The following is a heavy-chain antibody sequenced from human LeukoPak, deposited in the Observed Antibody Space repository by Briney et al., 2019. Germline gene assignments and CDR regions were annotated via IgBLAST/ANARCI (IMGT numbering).Heavy chain of an antibody. J-gene: IGHJ4*02. D-gene: IGHD3-10*01. CDR2: IYYSGST. V-gene: IGHV4-39*01. CDR1: GGSISSSSYY. CDR3: ARRARGFGESPFDY. Sequence: PSETLSLTCTASGGSISSSSYYWGWIRQPPGKGLEWIGSIYYSGSTYYNPSLKSRVTISVDTSKNQFSLKLSSVTAADTAVYYCARRARGFGESPFDYWGQGTLVTVSS.